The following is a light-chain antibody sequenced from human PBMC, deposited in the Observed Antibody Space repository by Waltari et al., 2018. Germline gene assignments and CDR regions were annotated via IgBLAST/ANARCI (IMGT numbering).Light chain of an antibody. J-gene: IGLJ3*02. V-gene: IGLV2-14*03. CDR2: DVS. CDR3: SSYTGSSTLWV. Sequence: QSALTQPASVSGSPGQSITISCTGTSSDIGTYNFVSWYQQHPGKAPKLMIYDVSYRPSGVSHRFSGSRSGNPASLTIFGLQAEDEADYYCSSYTGSSTLWVFGGGTKLSVL. CDR1: SSDIGTYNF.